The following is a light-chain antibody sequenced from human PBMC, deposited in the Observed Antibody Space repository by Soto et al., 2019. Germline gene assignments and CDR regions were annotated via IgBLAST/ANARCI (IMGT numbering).Light chain of an antibody. CDR1: SSDVGGYDY. Sequence: QSALTQPRSVSGSPGQSVTISCTGTSSDVGGYDYVSWYQQHPGKAPKLMIFDVNKRASGVPDRFSGSKSGNTASLTISGLQAEDEDDYSCFSYAGSRVFGGGTQLTVL. CDR3: FSYAGSRV. CDR2: DVN. J-gene: IGLJ2*01. V-gene: IGLV2-11*01.